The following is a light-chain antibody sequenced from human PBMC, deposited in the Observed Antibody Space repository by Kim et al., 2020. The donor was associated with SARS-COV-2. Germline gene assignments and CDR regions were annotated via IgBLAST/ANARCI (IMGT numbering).Light chain of an antibody. Sequence: GPSSSTCRSSPGPLYNNGFDYLDWYMQKPGQSPQHLIYLGSKRASGAPDRLSGSGSGTDFTLKISRVEAEGVGVYYCMQALQTPRTFGQGTKLEI. CDR3: MQALQTPRT. CDR1: PGPLYNNGFDY. CDR2: LGS. J-gene: IGKJ2*01. V-gene: IGKV2-28*01.